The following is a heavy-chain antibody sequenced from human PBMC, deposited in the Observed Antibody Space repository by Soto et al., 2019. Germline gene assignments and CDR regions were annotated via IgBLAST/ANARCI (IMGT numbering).Heavy chain of an antibody. J-gene: IGHJ4*02. Sequence: QVQLVQSGAEVKKPGSSVKVSCKASGGTFSSYAISWVRQAPGQGLEWMGGIIPIFGTANYAQKFQGRVTITADKSTSTAYMELSSLRSEDTAVYYCARWGIFGVVTLYDFDDWGQGTMVTVSS. CDR1: GGTFSSYA. D-gene: IGHD3-3*01. CDR3: ARWGIFGVVTLYDFDD. V-gene: IGHV1-69*06. CDR2: IIPIFGTA.